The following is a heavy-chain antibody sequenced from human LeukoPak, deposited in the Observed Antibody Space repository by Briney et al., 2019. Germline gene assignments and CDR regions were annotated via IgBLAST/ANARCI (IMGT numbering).Heavy chain of an antibody. Sequence: PSESLSLTCTVSGGSISSYYWSWIRQPPGKGLEWIGYIYYSGSTNYNPSLKSRVTISADTSKNQFSLKLNSVTAADTAVYYCARDTYDYGYTFDIWGQGTMVTVSS. V-gene: IGHV4-59*01. CDR3: ARDTYDYGYTFDI. D-gene: IGHD3-16*01. J-gene: IGHJ3*02. CDR2: IYYSGST. CDR1: GGSISSYY.